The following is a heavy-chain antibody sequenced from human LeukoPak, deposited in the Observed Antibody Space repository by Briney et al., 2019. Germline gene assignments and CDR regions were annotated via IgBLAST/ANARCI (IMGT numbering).Heavy chain of an antibody. CDR1: GGSISGSSYY. J-gene: IGHJ6*04. CDR3: ARDGSSITIFVSDGMDV. V-gene: IGHV4-39*07. D-gene: IGHD3-3*01. CDR2: IYYSGST. Sequence: SETLSLTCTVSGGSISGSSYYWGWIRQPPGKGLEWIGSIYYSGSTYYNPSLKSRVTISVDTSKNQFSPKLSSVTAADTAVYYCARDGSSITIFVSDGMDVWGKGTTVTVSS.